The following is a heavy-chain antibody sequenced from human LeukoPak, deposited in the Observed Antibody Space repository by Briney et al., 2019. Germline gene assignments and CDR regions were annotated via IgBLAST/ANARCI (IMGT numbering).Heavy chain of an antibody. CDR3: ARVLFSSSWYFDH. J-gene: IGHJ4*02. CDR2: INSDGSST. V-gene: IGHV3-74*01. CDR1: GFTLSSYW. Sequence: GGSLRLSCAASGFTLSSYWMHWVRQAPGKGLVWVSRINSDGSSTSYADSVKGRFTISRDNAKNTLYLQMNSLRAEDTAVYYCARVLFSSSWYFDHWGQGTLVTVSS. D-gene: IGHD6-13*01.